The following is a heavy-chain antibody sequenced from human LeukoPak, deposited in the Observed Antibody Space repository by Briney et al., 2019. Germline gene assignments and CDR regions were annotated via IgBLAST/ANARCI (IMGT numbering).Heavy chain of an antibody. V-gene: IGHV5-51*01. J-gene: IGHJ4*02. D-gene: IGHD3-22*01. CDR2: IYPGDSDT. Sequence: GESLKISCKGSGYSFTSYWIGWVRHMPGKGLEWMGMIYPGDSDTRYSPSFQGQVTISADKSLSTAYLQWSSLKASDTAMYYCARHREMGYDSSEVGYWGQGTLVTVSS. CDR3: ARHREMGYDSSEVGY. CDR1: GYSFTSYW.